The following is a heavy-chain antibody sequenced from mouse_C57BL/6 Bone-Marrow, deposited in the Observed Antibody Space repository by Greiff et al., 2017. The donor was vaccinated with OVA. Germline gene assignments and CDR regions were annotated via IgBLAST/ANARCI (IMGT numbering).Heavy chain of an antibody. Sequence: VQLQQPGAELVRPGSSVTLSCKASGYTFTSYWMDWVKQTPGQGLEWIGNIYPSDSETHYNQKFKDKATLTVDKSSSTAYMQLSSLTSEDSAVYYCAREELTTVVATDYWGPGTTLTVSS. CDR2: IYPSDSET. CDR3: AREELTTVVATDY. J-gene: IGHJ2*01. V-gene: IGHV1-61*01. D-gene: IGHD1-1*01. CDR1: GYTFTSYW.